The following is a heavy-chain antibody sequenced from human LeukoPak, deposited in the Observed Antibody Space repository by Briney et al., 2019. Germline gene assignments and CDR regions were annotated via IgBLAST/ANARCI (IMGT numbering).Heavy chain of an antibody. J-gene: IGHJ4*02. CDR3: ARCKDYYVSGSYYKTFDY. D-gene: IGHD3-10*01. Sequence: SETLSVTCTVSGDSIISSSYYWGWIRQPPGKGLEWIGSIPYSGSTYYNPSHKSRVTISVDTSKNQFSLKLSSVTAADTAVYYCARCKDYYVSGSYYKTFDYWGQGTLVTVSS. CDR2: IPYSGST. CDR1: GDSIISSSYY. V-gene: IGHV4-39*07.